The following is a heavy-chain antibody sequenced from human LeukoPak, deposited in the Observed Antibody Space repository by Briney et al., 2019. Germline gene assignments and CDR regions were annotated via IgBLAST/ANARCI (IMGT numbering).Heavy chain of an antibody. Sequence: PGGSLRLSCAASGFTFSSYAMSWVRQAPGKGPEWVSAISGSGGSTYYADSVKGRFTISRDNSKNTLYLQMNGLRAEDTAVYYCAKSGEVYYYDSSGYFADYWGQGTLVTVSS. CDR3: AKSGEVYYYDSSGYFADY. D-gene: IGHD3-22*01. J-gene: IGHJ4*02. CDR1: GFTFSSYA. CDR2: ISGSGGST. V-gene: IGHV3-23*01.